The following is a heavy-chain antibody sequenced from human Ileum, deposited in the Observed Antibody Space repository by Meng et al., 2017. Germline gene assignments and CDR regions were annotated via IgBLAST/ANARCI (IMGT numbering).Heavy chain of an antibody. CDR1: GASISSYY. D-gene: IGHD2-15*01. CDR2: IHYSGST. V-gene: IGHV4-59*01. Sequence: QVQLQESGPGLAKPSETLSLTCTVSGASISSYYWTWIRQPPGKGLDWIGYIHYSGSTNYNPSLKSRITMSEDTSKNQVSLKLSSVTAADTAIYYCAAFCSGGSCPDYWGQGTLVTVSS. J-gene: IGHJ4*02. CDR3: AAFCSGGSCPDY.